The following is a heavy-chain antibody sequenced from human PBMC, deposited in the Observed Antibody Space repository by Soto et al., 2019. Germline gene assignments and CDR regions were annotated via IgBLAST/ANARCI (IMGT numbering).Heavy chain of an antibody. J-gene: IGHJ6*02. CDR1: GGTFSSYT. CDR3: ERVVVAATPPLYYYGMDV. Sequence: QVQLVQSGAEVKKPGSSVKVSCKASGGTFSSYTISWVRQAPGQGLEWMGRIIPILGIANYAQKFQGRVTITADKSTSTADMELSRLSSEDTAVYYCERVVVAATPPLYYYGMDVWGQGTTVTVSS. CDR2: IIPILGIA. D-gene: IGHD2-15*01. V-gene: IGHV1-69*02.